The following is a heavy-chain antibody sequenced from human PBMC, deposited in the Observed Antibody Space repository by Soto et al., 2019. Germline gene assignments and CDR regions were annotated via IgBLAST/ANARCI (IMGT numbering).Heavy chain of an antibody. CDR2: IIPILGIA. V-gene: IGHV1-69*02. CDR3: ARVRRRNLGYCSSTSCYYAFDI. J-gene: IGHJ3*02. D-gene: IGHD2-2*01. Sequence: GASVKVSCKASGGTFSSYTISWVRQAPGQGLEWMGRIIPILGIANYAQKFQGRVTITADKSTSTAYMELSSLRSEDTAVYYCARVRRRNLGYCSSTSCYYAFDIWGQGTMVTV. CDR1: GGTFSSYT.